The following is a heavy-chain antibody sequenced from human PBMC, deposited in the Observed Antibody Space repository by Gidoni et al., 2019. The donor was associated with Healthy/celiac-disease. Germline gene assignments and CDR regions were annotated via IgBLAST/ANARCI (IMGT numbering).Heavy chain of an antibody. CDR3: ARSGAYDFWSGYLDY. CDR1: GFTVSSNY. CDR2: IYSGGST. Sequence: EVQLVESGGGLVQPGGSLRLSCAASGFTVSSNYMSWVRQAPGKGLEWVSVIYSGGSTYYADSVKGRFTISRDNSKNTLYLQMNSLRAEDTAVYYCARSGAYDFWSGYLDYWGQGTLVTVSS. D-gene: IGHD3-3*01. J-gene: IGHJ4*02. V-gene: IGHV3-66*02.